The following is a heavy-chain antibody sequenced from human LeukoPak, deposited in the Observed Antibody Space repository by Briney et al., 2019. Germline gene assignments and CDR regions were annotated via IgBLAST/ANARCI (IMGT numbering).Heavy chain of an antibody. V-gene: IGHV3-30*18. CDR1: GLRFSNAW. J-gene: IGHJ4*02. D-gene: IGHD3-22*01. CDR2: ISYDGSNK. CDR3: AKDRADYYDSSGYTDY. Sequence: SGGSLRLSCAASGLRFSNAWMNWVRQAPGKGLEWVAVISYDGSNKYYADSVKGRFTISRDNSKNTLYLQMNSLRAEDTAVYYCAKDRADYYDSSGYTDYWGQGTLVTVSS.